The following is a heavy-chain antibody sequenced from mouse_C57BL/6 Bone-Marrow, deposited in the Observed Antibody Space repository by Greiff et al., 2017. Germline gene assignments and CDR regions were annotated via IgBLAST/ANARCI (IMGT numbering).Heavy chain of an antibody. CDR3: ARWSMDYVAY. CDR2: IYPRSGNT. J-gene: IGHJ3*01. V-gene: IGHV1-81*01. CDR1: GYTFTSYG. D-gene: IGHD2-10*02. Sequence: QVQLKQSGAELARPGASVKLSCKASGYTFTSYGISWVKQRTGQGLEWIGVIYPRSGNTYYNEKFKGKATLTADKSSSTAYMELRSLTSEDSAVYFCARWSMDYVAYWGQGTLVTVSA.